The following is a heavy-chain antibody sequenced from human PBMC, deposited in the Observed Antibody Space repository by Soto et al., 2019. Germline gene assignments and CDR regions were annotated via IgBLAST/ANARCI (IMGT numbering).Heavy chain of an antibody. D-gene: IGHD2-21*02. CDR2: IKQDGSEK. CDR3: ARDSSSWGLGHDAFDI. CDR1: GFTFRSYW. V-gene: IGHV3-7*01. Sequence: EVQLVESGGGLVQPGGSLRLSCAASGFTFRSYWMSWVRQAPGMGLEWVANIKQDGSEKYYVDSVKGRFTISRDNAKNSLYLQMNSVRGEDTAVYYCARDSSSWGLGHDAFDIWGQGTMVTVSS. J-gene: IGHJ3*02.